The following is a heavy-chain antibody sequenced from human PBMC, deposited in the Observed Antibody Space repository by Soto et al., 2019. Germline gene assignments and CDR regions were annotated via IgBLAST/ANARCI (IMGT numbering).Heavy chain of an antibody. V-gene: IGHV4-59*11. CDR2: GYYSGST. CDR1: GTSMSGHF. J-gene: IGHJ5*02. D-gene: IGHD1-20*01. Sequence: SETLSLTCTVSGTSMSGHFWSWMRQPPGKGLEWIGYGYYSGSTNYNPSLKSRVTISVDTSKNQFSLKLSSVTAADTAVYYCARVTLAPPQITGTTYWFDPWGQGTLVTVSS. CDR3: ARVTLAPPQITGTTYWFDP.